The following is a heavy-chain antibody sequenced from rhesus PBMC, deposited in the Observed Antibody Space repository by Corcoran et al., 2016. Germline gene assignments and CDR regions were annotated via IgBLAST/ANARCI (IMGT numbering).Heavy chain of an antibody. D-gene: IGHD5-42*01. CDR2: WGHEDGDA. CDR3: TRGGGYSGYSPRQLSLDV. CDR1: VYTFTDYY. V-gene: IGHV1-111*02. J-gene: IGHJ5-2*02. Sequence: EVQLVQSGSEVKKPGASVNISCKASVYTFTDYYLHWVRQAPGKGYEWSGRWGHEDGDAIHAPKFHDRVTIPADTSTDTAYRELSSLIAEDTAVYYCTRGGGYSGYSPRQLSLDVWGRGVLVTVSS.